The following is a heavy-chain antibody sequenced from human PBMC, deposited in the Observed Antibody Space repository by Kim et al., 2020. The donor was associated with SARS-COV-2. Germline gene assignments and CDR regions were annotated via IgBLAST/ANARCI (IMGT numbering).Heavy chain of an antibody. J-gene: IGHJ4*02. D-gene: IGHD5-12*01. V-gene: IGHV3-21*01. CDR3: ARRRDGYNYYVDY. Sequence: ADSVTGRFTISRDNAKNSLYLQRNSLRAEDTAVYYCARRRDGYNYYVDYWGQGTLVTVSS.